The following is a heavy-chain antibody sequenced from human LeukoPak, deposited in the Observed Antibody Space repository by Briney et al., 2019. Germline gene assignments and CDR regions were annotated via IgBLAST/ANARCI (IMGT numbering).Heavy chain of an antibody. V-gene: IGHV3-33*01. D-gene: IGHD3-10*01. Sequence: PGRSLRLSCAASGFTFSSYGMHWVRQTPGEGLEWVAVIWYDGSNKYYADSVKGRFTISRDNSKNTLYLQMNSLRAEDTAVYYCARSNYYGSGSYYTPRYYYYGMDVWGQGTTVTVSS. CDR2: IWYDGSNK. CDR3: ARSNYYGSGSYYTPRYYYYGMDV. J-gene: IGHJ6*02. CDR1: GFTFSSYG.